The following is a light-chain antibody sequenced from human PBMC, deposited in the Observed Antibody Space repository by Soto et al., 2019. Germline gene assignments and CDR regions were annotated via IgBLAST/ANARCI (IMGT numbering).Light chain of an antibody. CDR2: GNS. CDR1: SSNIGAGYD. J-gene: IGLJ2*01. Sequence: QSVLTQPPSVSGAPGQRVTISCTGSSSNIGAGYDVHWYQQLPGTAPKLLIYGNSNRPSGVPDRFSGSKSGTSASLAITGLQAEDEADYYCQSYDSSLRGSSVVFGGGTKLTVL. CDR3: QSYDSSLRGSSVV. V-gene: IGLV1-40*01.